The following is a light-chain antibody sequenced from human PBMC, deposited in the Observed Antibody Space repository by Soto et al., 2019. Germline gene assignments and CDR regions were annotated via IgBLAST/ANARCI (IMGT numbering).Light chain of an antibody. CDR1: SSNIGNNY. CDR2: DND. J-gene: IGLJ2*01. V-gene: IGLV1-51*01. Sequence: QSALTQPPSVSAAPGQKVTISCSGSSSNIGNNYVSWYQQLPGTVPNLLIYDNDKRPSGIPDRFSGSKSGTSATLGIIGLQTGDEADYYCGAWDGSLDTQVFGGGTKLTVL. CDR3: GAWDGSLDTQV.